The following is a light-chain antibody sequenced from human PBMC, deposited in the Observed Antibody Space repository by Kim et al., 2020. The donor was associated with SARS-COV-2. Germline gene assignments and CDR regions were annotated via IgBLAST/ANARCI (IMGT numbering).Light chain of an antibody. CDR1: QSIDTW. J-gene: IGKJ4*01. CDR2: KAS. CDR3: QQFNTDSAVT. Sequence: DIQMTQSPSTLSASVGDRVTITCRASQSIDTWLAWYQQKPRKAPNLLIYKASTLQSGVPSRFSGSGSGTEFTLTISSLQPDDFATYYCQQFNTDSAVTFGGGTKVDIK. V-gene: IGKV1-5*03.